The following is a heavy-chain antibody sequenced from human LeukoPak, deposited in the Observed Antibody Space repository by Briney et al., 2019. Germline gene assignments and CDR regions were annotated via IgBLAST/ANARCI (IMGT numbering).Heavy chain of an antibody. CDR3: SREEEGGLDY. CDR2: ISSSGSTI. D-gene: IGHD2-15*01. Sequence: GGSLRLSCAASGFTFSSYEMNWVRQAPGKGLEWVSYISSSGSTIYYADSVKGRFNISRDNPKNSLYLQMNSLRAEDMAVYYCSREEEGGLDYWGQGTLVSVSS. CDR1: GFTFSSYE. J-gene: IGHJ4*02. V-gene: IGHV3-48*03.